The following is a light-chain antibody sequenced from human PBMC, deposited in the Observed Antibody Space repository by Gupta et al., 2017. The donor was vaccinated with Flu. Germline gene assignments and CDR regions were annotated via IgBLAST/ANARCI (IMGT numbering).Light chain of an antibody. V-gene: IGKV1-27*01. CDR1: QSIANY. CDR2: SAS. Sequence: DIQMVQSPSSLSASVGDRVTITCRASQSIANYLAWYQQKPGKVPKLLIYSASTLHLGVPSRFSGSGSGTDFVLSITPLQPEDVATYYCQKVNYVPFTFGGGTRVEI. CDR3: QKVNYVPFT. J-gene: IGKJ4*01.